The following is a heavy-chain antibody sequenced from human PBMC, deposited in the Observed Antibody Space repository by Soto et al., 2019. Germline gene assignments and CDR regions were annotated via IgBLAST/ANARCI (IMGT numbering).Heavy chain of an antibody. CDR2: VSVPSGDT. CDR1: GYSFSSFG. Sequence: QVQLVQSGAEVKKPGASVKVSCKASGYSFSSFGISWVRQAPGQGPEWVGWVSVPSGDTSSAQNFQGRVAVTTDTSTSTAYMEVGSLRSDDTAVYYCARTCRSGGSCYLEYWVEGTLVIVSS. J-gene: IGHJ4*02. CDR3: ARTCRSGGSCYLEY. V-gene: IGHV1-18*01. D-gene: IGHD2-15*01.